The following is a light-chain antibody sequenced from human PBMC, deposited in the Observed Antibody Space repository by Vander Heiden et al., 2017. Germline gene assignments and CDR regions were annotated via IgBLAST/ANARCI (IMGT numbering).Light chain of an antibody. V-gene: IGLV3-19*01. CDR1: SLRSYY. Sequence: SSELTQDPAVSVALGRTVRITCQGDSLRSYYASWYQQKPGQAPVLVIYGKNNRPSGIPDRFSGSSSGNTASLTITGAQAEDEADYSGTSRESGGNHLGVFGTGTKVTV. CDR3: TSRESGGNHLGV. J-gene: IGLJ1*01. CDR2: GKN.